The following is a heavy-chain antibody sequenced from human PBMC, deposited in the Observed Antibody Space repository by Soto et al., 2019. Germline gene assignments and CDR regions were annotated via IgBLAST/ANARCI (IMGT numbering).Heavy chain of an antibody. CDR1: AYTFTDYF. D-gene: IGHD3-22*01. CDR2: INPDSGGS. CDR3: ARLRVPHDSLPYPYDAFDV. Sequence: QVHLVQSGPEVRKPGASVKVSCKASAYTFTDYFIHWVRQAPGQGLEWMAWINPDSGGSNYAQKFQGRVTITRDTSIITAYMELSGLRSYDTAIYYCARLRVPHDSLPYPYDAFDVWGQGTLVTVSS. J-gene: IGHJ3*01. V-gene: IGHV1-2*02.